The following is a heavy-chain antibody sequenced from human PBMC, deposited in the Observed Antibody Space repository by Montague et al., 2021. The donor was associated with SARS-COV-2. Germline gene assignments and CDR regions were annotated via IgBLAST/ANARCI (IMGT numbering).Heavy chain of an antibody. V-gene: IGHV4-39*01. CDR1: GGSISATDCY. J-gene: IGHJ4*02. CDR3: AVELNYFFDY. Sequence: SETLSLTCTVSGGSISATDCYWGWIRQPPGKALEWIGSIYHNGKTYYNPSLERRALLSIDTSKNQFSLRLSSVIASDTAVYYCAVELNYFFDYWGQGFLVSVSS. D-gene: IGHD1-7*01. CDR2: IYHNGKT.